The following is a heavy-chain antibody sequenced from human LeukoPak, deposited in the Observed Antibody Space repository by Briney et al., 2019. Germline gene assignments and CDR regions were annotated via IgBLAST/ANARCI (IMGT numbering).Heavy chain of an antibody. CDR3: PRDNPHGYTYGHYYYYMDV. V-gene: IGHV4-4*07. CDR1: GGSILSNY. D-gene: IGHD5-18*01. CDR2: IWSSGGIWSSGGA. Sequence: SETLSLTCTVSGGSILSNYWTWIRQPAGKGLEWIGRIWSSGGIWSSGGANHNPSLERRTTMSVDTPKNQLYLKLNSVTAADPAVYYCPRDNPHGYTYGHYYYYMDVWGKGTTVTVSS. J-gene: IGHJ6*03.